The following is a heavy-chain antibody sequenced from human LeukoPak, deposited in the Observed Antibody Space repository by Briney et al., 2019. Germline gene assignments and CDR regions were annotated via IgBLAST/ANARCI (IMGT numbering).Heavy chain of an antibody. CDR1: PGSISRYY. V-gene: IGHV4-59*08. CDR2: IYYSGST. D-gene: IGHD5-18*01. Sequence: PSETLSLTCIVSPGSISRYYWSWLRQPPGKGLEWIGHIYYSGSTEYSPSLKSRVTISVDTSENQVSLKVTSVTAADTAVYYCARLQNRGFDYGYDDAFDVWGQGTMVTVSS. CDR3: ARLQNRGFDYGYDDAFDV. J-gene: IGHJ3*01.